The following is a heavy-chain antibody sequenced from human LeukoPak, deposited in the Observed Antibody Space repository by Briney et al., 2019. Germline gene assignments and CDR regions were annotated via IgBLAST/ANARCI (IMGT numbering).Heavy chain of an antibody. CDR3: AKDLGGQWLYYFDY. J-gene: IGHJ4*02. CDR2: ISGSGGST. D-gene: IGHD6-19*01. CDR1: GFIVSDNY. V-gene: IGHV3-23*01. Sequence: GGSLRLSCAASGFIVSDNYMSWVRQAPGKGLEWVSAISGSGGSTYYADSVKGRFTISRDNSKNTLYLQMNSLRAEDTAVYYCAKDLGGQWLYYFDYWGQGTLVAVSS.